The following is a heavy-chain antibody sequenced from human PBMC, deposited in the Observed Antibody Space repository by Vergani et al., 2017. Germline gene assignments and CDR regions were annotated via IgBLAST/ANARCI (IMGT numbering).Heavy chain of an antibody. CDR2: INPNSGGT. CDR3: ARDLRPHQSWSTAGFDP. CDR1: GYTFTGYY. J-gene: IGHJ5*02. V-gene: IGHV1-2*02. D-gene: IGHD6-13*01. Sequence: QVQLVQSGAEVKKPGASVKVSCKASGYTFTGYYMHWVRQAPGQGLEWMGWINPNSGGTNYAQKFQGRVTMTRDTSISTAYMELSRLRSDDTAVYYCARDLRPHQSWSTAGFDPWGQGTLVTVSS.